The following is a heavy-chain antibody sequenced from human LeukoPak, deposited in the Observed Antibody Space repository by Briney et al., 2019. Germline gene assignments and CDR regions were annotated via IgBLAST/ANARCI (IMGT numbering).Heavy chain of an antibody. Sequence: PGRSLRLSCAASGFTFSDYAMRWVRQAPGKGLEWVSAVSGSGGSTYYADSVKGRFTISRDNSKNTLYLQMNSLRAEDTAVYYCAKDDRFWSGSVDYWGQGTLVTVSS. CDR3: AKDDRFWSGSVDY. D-gene: IGHD3-3*01. CDR1: GFTFSDYA. CDR2: VSGSGGST. J-gene: IGHJ4*02. V-gene: IGHV3-23*01.